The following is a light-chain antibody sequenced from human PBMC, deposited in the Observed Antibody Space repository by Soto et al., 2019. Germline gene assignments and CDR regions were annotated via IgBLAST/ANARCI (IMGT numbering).Light chain of an antibody. CDR1: SSDVGGYNF. V-gene: IGLV2-14*01. J-gene: IGLJ2*01. Sequence: QSALTQPASVSGSPGQSITISCTGTSSDVGGYNFVSWYQQHPGKAPKLIFYEVSNRPSGVSSRFSGSKSGNTASLTISGLQAEDEADYYCSSYTSSRTLVFGGGTQLTVL. CDR2: EVS. CDR3: SSYTSSRTLV.